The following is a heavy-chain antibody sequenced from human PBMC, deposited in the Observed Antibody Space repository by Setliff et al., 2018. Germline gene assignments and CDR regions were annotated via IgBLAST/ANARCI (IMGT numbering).Heavy chain of an antibody. Sequence: PSETLSLTCSVYGESFSNNYWSWIRQTPGKGLEWIGESNHGGSTSYHPSLKSRLTMSVDTSKKQLSLKLSTVTAADTAVYFCARDYGPNDYWGQGALVTVSS. CDR1: GESFSNNY. CDR2: SNHGGST. CDR3: ARDYGPNDY. J-gene: IGHJ4*02. D-gene: IGHD3-16*01. V-gene: IGHV4-34*01.